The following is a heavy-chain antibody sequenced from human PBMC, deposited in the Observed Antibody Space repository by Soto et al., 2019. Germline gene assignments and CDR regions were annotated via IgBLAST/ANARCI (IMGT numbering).Heavy chain of an antibody. V-gene: IGHV4-30-2*01. CDR3: ARWGKYYYDSSGSPRYYGMDV. D-gene: IGHD3-22*01. CDR1: GGSISTVGYS. J-gene: IGHJ6*02. CDR2: IYHSGNT. Sequence: SETLSLTCTVSGGSISTVGYSWSWIRQPPGKGLEWIGYIYHSGNTFYNPSLKSRVTISLVRSQNQFSLQLNSVTAADTAVYYCARWGKYYYDSSGSPRYYGMDVWGQGTTVTVSS.